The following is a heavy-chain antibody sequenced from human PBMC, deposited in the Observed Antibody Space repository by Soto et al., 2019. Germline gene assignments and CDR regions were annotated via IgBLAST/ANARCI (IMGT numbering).Heavy chain of an antibody. J-gene: IGHJ4*02. V-gene: IGHV3-9*01. Sequence: GGSLRLSCAASGFTFDDYAMHWVRQAPGKGLEWVSGISWNSGSIGYADSVKGRFTISRDNAKNSLYLQMNSLRAEDTAVYYCARIFVGFGESVGYWGQGTLVTVSS. CDR3: ARIFVGFGESVGY. CDR2: ISWNSGSI. D-gene: IGHD3-10*01. CDR1: GFTFDDYA.